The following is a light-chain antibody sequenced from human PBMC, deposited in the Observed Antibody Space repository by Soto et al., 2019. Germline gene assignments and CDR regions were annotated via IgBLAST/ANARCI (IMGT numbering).Light chain of an antibody. CDR3: SSYTSSSTSVV. J-gene: IGLJ2*01. CDR2: DVS. V-gene: IGLV2-14*01. Sequence: QSVLTQPAYVSGSRGQSITISCTGTRSDVGGYNYVSWYQQHPGKAPKLMIYDVSNRPSGVSNRFSGSKSGNTASLTISGLQAEDEADYYCSSYTSSSTSVVFGGGTKLTVL. CDR1: RSDVGGYNY.